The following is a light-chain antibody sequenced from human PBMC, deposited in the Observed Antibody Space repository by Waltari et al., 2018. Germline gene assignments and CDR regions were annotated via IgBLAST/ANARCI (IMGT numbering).Light chain of an antibody. CDR2: DAS. CDR1: QSVSNN. CDR3: QQYNNWPPYT. J-gene: IGKJ2*01. Sequence: EIVMTQSPATLSVSPGERATLSCRASQSVSNNLAWYQQKPGQSPRLLISDASTRATGIPTRFSGSGSGTEFTLTISSLQSEDFAVYYCQQYNNWPPYTFGQGTKLDIK. V-gene: IGKV3-15*01.